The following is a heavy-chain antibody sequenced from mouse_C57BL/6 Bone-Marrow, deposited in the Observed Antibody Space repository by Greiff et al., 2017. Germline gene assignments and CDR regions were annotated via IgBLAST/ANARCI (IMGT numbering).Heavy chain of an antibody. D-gene: IGHD1-1*01. CDR1: GYTFTEYT. CDR3: ARHEEGNYGSRWFDY. J-gene: IGHJ2*01. Sequence: QVQLQQSGAELVKPGASVKLSCKASGYTFTEYTIHWVKPRSGQGLEWIGWFYPGSGSIKYNEKFKDKATLTADNASSTVYMALSRLTSEDTAVDFCARHEEGNYGSRWFDYWGQGTTLTVSS. V-gene: IGHV1-62-2*01. CDR2: FYPGSGSI.